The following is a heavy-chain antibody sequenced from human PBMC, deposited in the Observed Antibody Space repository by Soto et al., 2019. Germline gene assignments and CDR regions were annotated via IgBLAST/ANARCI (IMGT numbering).Heavy chain of an antibody. CDR2: IMPTVDSA. Sequence: QVQLVQSGAEVKTPGSSVKVSCKASGGTLSDYAISWVRQAPGQGLEWMGGIMPTVDSANYAQNFQGRLTISADESTSTANLELSSLRSDDTAVYYCAVAAVREIMAQESSGMAVWCQVTTVIVAS. CDR1: GGTLSDYA. J-gene: IGHJ6*01. D-gene: IGHD3-10*01. CDR3: AVAAVREIMAQESSGMAV. V-gene: IGHV1-69*01.